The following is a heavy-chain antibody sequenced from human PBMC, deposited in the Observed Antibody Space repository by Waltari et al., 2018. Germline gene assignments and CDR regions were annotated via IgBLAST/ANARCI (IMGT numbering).Heavy chain of an antibody. CDR2: LSYRGRP. D-gene: IGHD3-16*01. V-gene: IGHV4-59*01. Sequence: QVQLQQSGPGLVKPSETLSLTCTAPGGSINNYYWSWIRQPPGKGLQWIGYLSYRGRPQYNPSLTSGVTISVGSSRSEFSLELTSVTAAETAMYNAVQNHYSYDYANDAFDCWGRRTLISVSS. J-gene: IGHJ3*01. CDR3: VQNHYSYDYANDAFDC. CDR1: GGSINNYY.